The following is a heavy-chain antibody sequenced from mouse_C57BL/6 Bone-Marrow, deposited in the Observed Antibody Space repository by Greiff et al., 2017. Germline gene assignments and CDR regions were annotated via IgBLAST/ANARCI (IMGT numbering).Heavy chain of an antibody. CDR2: IYPSDSDT. CDR1: GYTFTSYW. D-gene: IGHD1-1*01. J-gene: IGHJ1*03. V-gene: IGHV1-61*01. CDR3: ARYHYCGSSYGYFDV. Sequence: VQLQQSGAELVRPGSSVKLSCKASGYTFTSYWMDWVKQRPGQGLEWIGNIYPSDSDTHYNQKFKDKATLTVDKSSSPAYLQLSRLTSDDSAVYYCARYHYCGSSYGYFDVWGTGTTVTVSS.